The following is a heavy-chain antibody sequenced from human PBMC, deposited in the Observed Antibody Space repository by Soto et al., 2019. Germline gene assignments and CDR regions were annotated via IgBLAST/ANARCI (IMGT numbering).Heavy chain of an antibody. D-gene: IGHD1-26*01. J-gene: IGHJ6*02. CDR2: IYYSGST. V-gene: IGHV4-59*01. Sequence: SETLSLTCTVSGGSISSYYWNWIRQPPGKGLEWIGYIYYSGSTNYNPSLKSRVTISVDTSKNQFSLTLSSVTAADTAVYYCTRGVWERENHGIDVWGQGTMVTVSS. CDR3: TRGVWERENHGIDV. CDR1: GGSISSYY.